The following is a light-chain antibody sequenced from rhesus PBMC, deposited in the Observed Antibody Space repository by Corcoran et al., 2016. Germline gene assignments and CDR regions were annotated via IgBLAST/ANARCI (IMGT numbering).Light chain of an antibody. CDR3: SSYAGSGTFI. CDR2: EVS. V-gene: IGLV2-19*02. J-gene: IGLJ1*01. CDR1: RSDIGYYNA. Sequence: QAAPTQSHSVSGTAGQSVTISYTGTRSDIGYYNAVSWYQQHPGKAPKLMIYEVSKRPSGVSDRFSGSKSANTASLTIYGLQAEDDADYYCSSYAGSGTFIFGAGTRLTVL.